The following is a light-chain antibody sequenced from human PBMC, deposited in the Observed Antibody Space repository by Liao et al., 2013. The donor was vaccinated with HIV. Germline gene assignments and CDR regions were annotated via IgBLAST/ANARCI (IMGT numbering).Light chain of an antibody. J-gene: IGLJ1*01. CDR2: YDS. CDR1: NIGSES. Sequence: SYELTQPPSVSVAPGKTARITCGGKNIGSESVHWYQQKPGQAPVLVIYYDSDRPSGIPERFSGSDSGNTATLTISGTQAMDEADYYCQAWDTITDNYVFGTGTKVTVL. V-gene: IGLV3-21*01. CDR3: QAWDTITDNYV.